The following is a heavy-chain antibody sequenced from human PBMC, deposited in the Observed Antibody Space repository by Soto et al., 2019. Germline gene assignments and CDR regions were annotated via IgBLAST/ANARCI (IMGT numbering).Heavy chain of an antibody. Sequence: QVQLQQSGPGLLKPSETLSLTCSVSGGSITDNYWTWIRQSPGKGLEWVGYIYYTGITNYNPSLKRRVTISLDRSKNPFALTLDSVTAADTAVYYCARALDYDFWGGRNWFDPWGQGTLVTVSS. V-gene: IGHV4-59*01. CDR3: ARALDYDFWGGRNWFDP. J-gene: IGHJ5*02. CDR2: IYYTGIT. CDR1: GGSITDNY. D-gene: IGHD3-3*01.